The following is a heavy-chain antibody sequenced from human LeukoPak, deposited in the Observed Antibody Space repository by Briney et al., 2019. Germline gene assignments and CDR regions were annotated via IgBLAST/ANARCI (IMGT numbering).Heavy chain of an antibody. CDR3: AGGSSMEV. CDR1: GFTFSSYS. CDR2: ISNSSSYI. V-gene: IGHV3-21*04. J-gene: IGHJ6*04. Sequence: GGSLRLSCAASGFTFSSYSMNWVRQAPGKGLEWVSSISNSSSYIYYADSVKGRFTISRDNARNSLYLQMNSLRVEDTAVYFCAGGSSMEVWGKGTAVTVSS. D-gene: IGHD1-26*01.